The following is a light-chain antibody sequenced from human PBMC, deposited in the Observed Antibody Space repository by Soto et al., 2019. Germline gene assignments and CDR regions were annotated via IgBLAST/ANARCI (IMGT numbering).Light chain of an antibody. CDR2: AAS. V-gene: IGKV1-9*01. J-gene: IGKJ1*01. Sequence: DIQLTQSPSFLSASVGDRVTITCRASQGISSNLAWYQQKPGKAPNLLIYAASALESGVPSRFSGTGSGTDFTLTISSLLPEDFATYYCQQLNSYPRTFGPGTKVEIK. CDR1: QGISSN. CDR3: QQLNSYPRT.